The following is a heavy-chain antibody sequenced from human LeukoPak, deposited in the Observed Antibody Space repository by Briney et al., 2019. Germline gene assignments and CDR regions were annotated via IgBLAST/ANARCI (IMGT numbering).Heavy chain of an antibody. D-gene: IGHD2-2*01. CDR3: ARRSTLYSSSRFYFDY. CDR2: ISAHDGTR. V-gene: IGHV1-18*01. Sequence: GASVKVSCKASGYTFTNYGITWVRQAPGQGLEWMGWISAHDGTRNYALKHEDRVTMTTDTSTSTAYMELRGLRSDDTAVYYCARRSTLYSSSRFYFDYWGQGTLVTVSS. CDR1: GYTFTNYG. J-gene: IGHJ4*02.